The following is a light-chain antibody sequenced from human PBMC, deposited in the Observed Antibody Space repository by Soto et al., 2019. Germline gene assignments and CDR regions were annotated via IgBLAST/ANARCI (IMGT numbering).Light chain of an antibody. Sequence: QSALTHPASVSWSPGQSITISCTGTSSDIGGYNYVSWYQQHPGKAPKLMIYGVTNRPSGVSNRFSGSKSGNTASLTISGLQAEDEDDYYCSSHTSSATLYVFGTGTKVT. CDR2: GVT. CDR1: SSDIGGYNY. CDR3: SSHTSSATLYV. V-gene: IGLV2-14*01. J-gene: IGLJ1*01.